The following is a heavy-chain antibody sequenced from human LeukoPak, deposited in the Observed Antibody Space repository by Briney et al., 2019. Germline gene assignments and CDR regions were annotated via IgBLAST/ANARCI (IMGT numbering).Heavy chain of an antibody. CDR3: ARAAHCSGTSCYGGFGDY. CDR1: GFTFSSYA. Sequence: PGGSLRLSCAASGFTFSSYAMHWVRQAPGKGLEYVSAISSNGGSTYYANSVKGRFTISRDNSKNTLYLQMGSLRAEDMAVYYCARAAHCSGTSCYGGFGDYWGQGTLVTVSS. D-gene: IGHD2-2*01. CDR2: ISSNGGST. J-gene: IGHJ4*02. V-gene: IGHV3-64*01.